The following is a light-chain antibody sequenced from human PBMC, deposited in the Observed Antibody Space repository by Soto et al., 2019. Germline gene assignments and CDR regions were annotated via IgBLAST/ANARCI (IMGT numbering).Light chain of an antibody. CDR1: QSVITNF. J-gene: IGKJ1*01. CDR3: RQYGRTSWT. CDR2: GAS. V-gene: IGKV3-20*01. Sequence: EIVLTQSPGTLSLSPGDGATLSCRASQSVITNFFAWYQQKPCQAPRLLIYGASTSATGIPDRFSGSGSGTDFTLTISRLEPEDFAVYCGRQYGRTSWTCGQGTKVEIK.